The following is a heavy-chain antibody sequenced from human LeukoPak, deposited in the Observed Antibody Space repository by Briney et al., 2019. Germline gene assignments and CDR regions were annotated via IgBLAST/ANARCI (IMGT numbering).Heavy chain of an antibody. Sequence: PGGSLRLSCAASGFTFSSYSMNWVRQAPGKGLEWVSSISSSSSYIYYADSVKGRFTISRDNAKNSLYLQMNSLRAEDTAVYYCARDRWYSSSSGDDWGRGTLVTVSS. D-gene: IGHD6-6*01. J-gene: IGHJ4*02. V-gene: IGHV3-21*01. CDR1: GFTFSSYS. CDR2: ISSSSSYI. CDR3: ARDRWYSSSSGDD.